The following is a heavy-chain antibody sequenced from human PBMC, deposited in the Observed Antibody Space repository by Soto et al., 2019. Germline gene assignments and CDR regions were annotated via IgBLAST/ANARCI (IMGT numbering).Heavy chain of an antibody. CDR2: IYYSGST. CDR1: GGSISSYY. D-gene: IGHD3-10*01. Sequence: SEALSLTGTGSGGSISSYYWSWIRQPPGKGLEWIGYIYYSGSTNYNPSLKSRVTISVDTSKNQFSLKLSSVTAADTAVYYCARAPRGNYGYPSYFDYWGQGTLVTVSS. CDR3: ARAPRGNYGYPSYFDY. J-gene: IGHJ4*02. V-gene: IGHV4-59*01.